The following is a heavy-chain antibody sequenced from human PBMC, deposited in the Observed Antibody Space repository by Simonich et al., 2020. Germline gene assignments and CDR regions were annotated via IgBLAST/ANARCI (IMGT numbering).Heavy chain of an antibody. V-gene: IGHV1-2*02. J-gene: IGHJ3*02. Sequence: QVQLVQSGAEVKKPGASVKVSCQASGYTFPGYYMHWVRQAPGQGLELMGWMNTNSGGTNYAQKFQGRVTMTRYTSISTAYMGLSRLRSDDTAVYYCARNGLVGILKAFDIWGQGTMVTVSS. D-gene: IGHD2-21*01. CDR3: ARNGLVGILKAFDI. CDR1: GYTFPGYY. CDR2: MNTNSGGT.